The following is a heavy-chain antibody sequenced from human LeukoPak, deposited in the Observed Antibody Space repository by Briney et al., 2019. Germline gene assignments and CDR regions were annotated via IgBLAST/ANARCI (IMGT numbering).Heavy chain of an antibody. CDR1: GFTFSGSA. J-gene: IGHJ4*02. CDR2: IRSKANSYAT. V-gene: IGHV3-73*01. CDR3: TRNIPEAVAGTDY. D-gene: IGHD6-19*01. Sequence: GGSLRLSYAASGFTFSGSAMHWVRQASGKGLEWVGRIRSKANSYATAYAASVKGRFTISRDDSKNTAYLQMNSLKTEDTAVYYCTRNIPEAVAGTDYWGQGTLVTVSS.